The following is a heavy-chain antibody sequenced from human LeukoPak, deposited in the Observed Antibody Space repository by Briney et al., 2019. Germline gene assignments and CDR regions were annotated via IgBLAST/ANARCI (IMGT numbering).Heavy chain of an antibody. V-gene: IGHV4-39*01. CDR3: ARLFTGYYGMDV. CDR2: IYYSGST. J-gene: IGHJ6*02. Sequence: SETLSLTCTVSGGSTSSSSYYWGWIRQPPGKGLEWIGSIYYSGSTYYNPSLKSRVTISVDTSKNQFSLKLSSVTAADTAVYYCARLFTGYYGMDVWGQGTTVTVSS. CDR1: GGSTSSSSYY.